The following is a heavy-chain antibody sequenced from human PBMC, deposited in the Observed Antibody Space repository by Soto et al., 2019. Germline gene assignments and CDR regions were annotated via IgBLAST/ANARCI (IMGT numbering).Heavy chain of an antibody. CDR1: GYTFSSYD. CDR2: LNPKSGDT. Sequence: GASVKVSCKASGYTFSSYDINWVRQATGQGLEWMGWLNPKSGDTGYAQKFQGRVTLTRNTSINTAYIELSSLTSDDTAVYYCATSGGGWYLYWG. V-gene: IGHV1-8*01. J-gene: IGHJ4*01. D-gene: IGHD6-19*01. CDR3: ATSGGGWYLY.